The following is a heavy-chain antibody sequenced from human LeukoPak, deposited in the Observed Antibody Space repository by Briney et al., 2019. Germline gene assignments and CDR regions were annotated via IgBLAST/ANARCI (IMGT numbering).Heavy chain of an antibody. CDR2: INSDGSST. V-gene: IGHV3-74*01. J-gene: IGHJ6*02. CDR1: GFTFSSYW. CDR3: ARDAMVRGGGMDV. Sequence: GGSLRLSCAASGFTFSSYWMHWVRQAPGKGLVWVSRINSDGSSTSYADSVKDRFTISRDNAKNTLYLQMNSLRAEDTAVYYCARDAMVRGGGMDVWGQGTTVTVSS. D-gene: IGHD3-10*01.